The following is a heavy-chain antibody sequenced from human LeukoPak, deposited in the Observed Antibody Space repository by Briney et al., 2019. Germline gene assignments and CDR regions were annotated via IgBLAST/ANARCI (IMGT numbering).Heavy chain of an antibody. D-gene: IGHD4-17*01. CDR3: AKTLTTVTILDAFDI. J-gene: IGHJ3*02. CDR2: ISGTGGTT. V-gene: IGHV3-23*01. Sequence: GGSLRLSCAASGFTFSNYAMTWVRQVPGKGLEWVSGISGTGGTTNYADSVKGRFTISRDNSKNTLYLQISSLRAEDMAVYYCAKTLTTVTILDAFDIWGQGTMVTVSS. CDR1: GFTFSNYA.